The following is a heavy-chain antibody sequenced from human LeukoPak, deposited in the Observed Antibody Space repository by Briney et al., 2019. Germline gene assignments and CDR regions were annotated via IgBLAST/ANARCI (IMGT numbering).Heavy chain of an antibody. CDR2: IKSKTDGGTT. Sequence: GGSLRPSCAASGFTFSNAWMSWVRQAPGKGLEWVGRIKSKTDGGTTDYAAPVKGRFIISRDDSKNTPYLQMNSLKTEDTAVYYCTTVAQAFGEFARFDYWGQGTLVTVSS. V-gene: IGHV3-15*01. J-gene: IGHJ4*02. CDR1: GFTFSNAW. D-gene: IGHD3-10*01. CDR3: TTVAQAFGEFARFDY.